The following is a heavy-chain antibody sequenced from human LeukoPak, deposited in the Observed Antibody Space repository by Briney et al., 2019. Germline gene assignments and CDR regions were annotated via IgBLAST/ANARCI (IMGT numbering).Heavy chain of an antibody. CDR3: VTIPIVGATRGFDY. V-gene: IGHV3-30*02. CDR2: IRYDGSNK. CDR1: GFTFSSYG. Sequence: GGSLRLSCAASGFTFSSYGMHRVRQAPGKGLEWVAFIRYDGSNKYYADSVKGRFTISRDNSKNTLYLQMNSLRAEDTAVYYCVTIPIVGATRGFDYWGQGTLVTVSS. J-gene: IGHJ4*02. D-gene: IGHD1-26*01.